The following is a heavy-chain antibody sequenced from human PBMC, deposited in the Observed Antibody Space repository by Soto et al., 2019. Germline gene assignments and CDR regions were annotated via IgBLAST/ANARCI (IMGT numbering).Heavy chain of an antibody. J-gene: IGHJ6*02. CDR3: ARAQFVVVPAAITHYYYGMDV. CDR1: GGTFSSYA. D-gene: IGHD2-2*02. CDR2: IIPIFGTA. Sequence: QVQLVQSGAEVKKPGSSVKVSCKASGGTFSSYAISWVRQAPGQGLEWMGGIIPIFGTAHYAQKFQGRVTITADESTSRAYMELSGLRSEDTAVYYCARAQFVVVPAAITHYYYGMDVWGQGTTVTVSS. V-gene: IGHV1-69*12.